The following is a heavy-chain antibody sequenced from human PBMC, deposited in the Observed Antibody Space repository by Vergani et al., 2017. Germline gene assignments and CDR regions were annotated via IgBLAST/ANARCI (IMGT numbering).Heavy chain of an antibody. D-gene: IGHD3-10*01. V-gene: IGHV4-61*02. CDR1: GGSISSGSYY. Sequence: QVQLQESGPGLVKPSQTLSLTCTVSGGSISSGSYYWSWIRQPAGKGLEWIGRIYTSGSTTYNPSLKSRVTMSVDTSKNQFSLKLSSVTAADTAVYYCARGERSWSNNWFDPWGQGTLVTVSS. J-gene: IGHJ5*02. CDR3: ARGERSWSNNWFDP. CDR2: IYTSGST.